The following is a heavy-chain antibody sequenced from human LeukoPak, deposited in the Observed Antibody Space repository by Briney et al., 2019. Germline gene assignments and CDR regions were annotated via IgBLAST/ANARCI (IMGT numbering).Heavy chain of an antibody. CDR1: GFIFSTYG. V-gene: IGHV3-30*02. J-gene: IGHJ4*02. Sequence: GGSLRLSCAASGFIFSTYGMHWVRQAPGKGLEWVAFIRYDGSNKYYADSVKGRFTISRDNSKNTLYLQVNSLRAEDTAVYYGAKESCTGSSCYEPRWGQGTLVTVSS. CDR2: IRYDGSNK. CDR3: AKESCTGSSCYEPR. D-gene: IGHD2-15*01.